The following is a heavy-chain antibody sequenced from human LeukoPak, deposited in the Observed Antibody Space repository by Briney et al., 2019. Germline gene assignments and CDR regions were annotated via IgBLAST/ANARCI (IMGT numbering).Heavy chain of an antibody. D-gene: IGHD5-18*01. V-gene: IGHV3-21*01. CDR1: GFTFSTYS. CDR2: ISSSSNYI. J-gene: IGHJ3*02. CDR3: ARSRRIQLDAFDI. Sequence: GGSLRLSCAASGFTFSTYSFNWVRQAPGKGLEWLSSISSSSNYIYYSDSVKGRFTFSRDNAENSLYLQMNSLRAEDTGVYYCARSRRIQLDAFDIWGQGTKVTVSS.